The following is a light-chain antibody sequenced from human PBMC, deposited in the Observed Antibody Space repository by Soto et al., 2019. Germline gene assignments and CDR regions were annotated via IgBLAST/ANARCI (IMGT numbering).Light chain of an antibody. Sequence: DIQMTQSPSTLSASVGDRVTFTCRASQSISNWLAWYQQKPGKAPKLLMYTASTLESGVPSRFSGSASGTEFTLTISRLQPDDFATYYCQQYNTYPNTFGQGTKLEIK. V-gene: IGKV1-5*03. CDR3: QQYNTYPNT. CDR1: QSISNW. CDR2: TAS. J-gene: IGKJ2*01.